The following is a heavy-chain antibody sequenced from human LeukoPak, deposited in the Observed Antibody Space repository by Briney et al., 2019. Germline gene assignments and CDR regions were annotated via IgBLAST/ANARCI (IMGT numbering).Heavy chain of an antibody. D-gene: IGHD3-10*01. V-gene: IGHV4-39*01. J-gene: IGHJ4*02. CDR2: IYYSGST. CDR1: AGSISSSSYY. Sequence: PSETLSLTCTVSAGSISSSSYYWGWIRQPPGKGLEWIGSIYYSGSTYYNPSLKSRVTISVDTSKNQFSLKLSSVTAADTAVYYCARHPRDPLWFGEFYWGQGTLVTVSS. CDR3: ARHPRDPLWFGEFY.